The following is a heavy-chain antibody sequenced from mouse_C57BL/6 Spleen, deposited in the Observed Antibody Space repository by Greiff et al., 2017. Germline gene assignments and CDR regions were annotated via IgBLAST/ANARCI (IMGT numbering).Heavy chain of an antibody. Sequence: VQLQQSGAELARPGASVKMSCKASGYTFTSYTMHWVKQRPGQGLEWIGYINPSSGYTKYNQKFKDKATLTADKSSSTAYMQLSSLTSEDSAVYYCARGDYYGDYAMDYWGQGTSVTVSS. CDR2: INPSSGYT. V-gene: IGHV1-4*01. J-gene: IGHJ4*01. CDR3: ARGDYYGDYAMDY. CDR1: GYTFTSYT. D-gene: IGHD1-1*01.